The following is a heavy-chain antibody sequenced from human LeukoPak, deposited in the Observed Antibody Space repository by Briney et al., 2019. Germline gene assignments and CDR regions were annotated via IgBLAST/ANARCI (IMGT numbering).Heavy chain of an antibody. CDR3: ARAGGYSYGYPFDY. Sequence: SGTLSLTCAVSGGSISSSNWWSWVRQPPGKGLEWIGEIYHSGSTNYNPSLKSRVTISVDKSKNQFSLKLSSVTAADTAVYYCARAGGYSYGYPFDYWGQGALVTVSS. D-gene: IGHD5-18*01. J-gene: IGHJ4*02. V-gene: IGHV4-4*02. CDR1: GGSISSSNW. CDR2: IYHSGST.